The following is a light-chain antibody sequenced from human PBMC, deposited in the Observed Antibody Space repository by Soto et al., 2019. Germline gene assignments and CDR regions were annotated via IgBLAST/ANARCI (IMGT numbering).Light chain of an antibody. Sequence: IRLNQSPAALSASVGDRVTITCRASQGIGSYLGWYQQKPGKAPKLLIYAASTLQSGVPSRFSGSGSRTDFTLTISSLQPEDFATYYCQQVNTYPSTFGGGTKVDIK. V-gene: IGKV1-9*01. CDR1: QGIGSY. CDR2: AAS. J-gene: IGKJ4*01. CDR3: QQVNTYPST.